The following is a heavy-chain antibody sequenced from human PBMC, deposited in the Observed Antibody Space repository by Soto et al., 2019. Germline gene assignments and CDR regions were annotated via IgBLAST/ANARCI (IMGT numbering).Heavy chain of an antibody. CDR1: GGSISSYY. CDR2: ISYKGST. D-gene: IGHD2-21*01. Sequence: QVQLQESGPGLVKPSETLSLTCTVSGGSISSYYWSWIRQTPGKGLEWIGYISYKGSTNYNPSLKSRVTISVDTSKNQFSLNLSSVTAADTAVYYCARHSTLRNCGGDCYPFDHWGQGTLVTVSS. V-gene: IGHV4-59*08. J-gene: IGHJ4*02. CDR3: ARHSTLRNCGGDCYPFDH.